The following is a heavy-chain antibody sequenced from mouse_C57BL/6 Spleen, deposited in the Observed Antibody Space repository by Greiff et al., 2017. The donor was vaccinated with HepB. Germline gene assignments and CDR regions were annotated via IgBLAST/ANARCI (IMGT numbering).Heavy chain of an antibody. D-gene: IGHD2-4*01. J-gene: IGHJ3*01. CDR3: ARSPGAYYDYEGFAY. Sequence: VQLQQPGAELVKPGASVKMSCKASGYTFTSYWITWVKQRPGQGLEWIGDIYPGSGSTNYNEKFKSKATLTVDTSYSTAYMQLSSLTSEDSAVYYCARSPGAYYDYEGFAYWGQGTLVTVSA. V-gene: IGHV1-55*01. CDR1: GYTFTSYW. CDR2: IYPGSGST.